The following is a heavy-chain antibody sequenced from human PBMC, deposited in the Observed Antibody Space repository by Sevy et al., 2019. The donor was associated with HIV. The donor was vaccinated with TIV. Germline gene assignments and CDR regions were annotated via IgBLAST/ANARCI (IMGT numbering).Heavy chain of an antibody. Sequence: SETLSLTCTVSGGSITSLYWGWIRQPPGKGREWITKNYYNGHTNYNPSLKSRVTISPDTSQNQFSLRLSSVTAADTAIYYYAGENAWGRGYSWGQGTLVTVSS. CDR2: NYYNGHT. D-gene: IGHD1-26*01. J-gene: IGHJ4*02. V-gene: IGHV4-59*08. CDR1: GGSITSLY. CDR3: AGENAWGRGYS.